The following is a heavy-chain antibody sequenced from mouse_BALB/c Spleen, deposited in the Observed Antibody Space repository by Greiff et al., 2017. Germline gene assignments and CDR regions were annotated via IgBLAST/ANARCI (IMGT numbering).Heavy chain of an antibody. CDR3: APTTMIRIDYYAMDY. Sequence: EVQLQQSGAELVRPGALVKLSCKASGFNIKDTYMHWVKQRPEQGLEWIGRIDPANGNTKYDPKFQGKATITADTSSNTAYLQLSSLTSEDTAVYYCAPTTMIRIDYYAMDYWGQGTSVTVSS. CDR1: GFNIKDTY. J-gene: IGHJ4*01. CDR2: IDPANGNT. V-gene: IGHV14-3*02. D-gene: IGHD2-4*01.